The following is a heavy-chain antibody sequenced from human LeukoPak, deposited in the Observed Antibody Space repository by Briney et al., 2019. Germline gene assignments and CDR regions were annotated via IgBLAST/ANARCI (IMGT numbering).Heavy chain of an antibody. CDR3: ARDRPGIAAAGA. D-gene: IGHD6-13*01. CDR2: IASDGSST. V-gene: IGHV3-74*01. CDR1: GFTFSSYW. Sequence: GGSLRLSCAASGFTFSSYWMNWVRQAPGKGLVWVSRIASDGSSTTYADSVKGRFSISRDNAKNTLYLQMNSLRVEDTAVYYCARDRPGIAAAGAWGQGTLVTVSS. J-gene: IGHJ5*02.